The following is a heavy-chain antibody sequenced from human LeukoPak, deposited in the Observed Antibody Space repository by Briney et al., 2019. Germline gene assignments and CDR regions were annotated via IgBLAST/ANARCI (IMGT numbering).Heavy chain of an antibody. J-gene: IGHJ6*02. CDR2: IIPIFGIA. D-gene: IGHD2-2*01. V-gene: IGHV1-69*04. CDR1: GGTFSSYA. CDR3: ASHYSYCSSTSYYAGRYGMDV. Sequence: ASVKVSCKASGGTFSSYAISWVRQAPGQGLEWMGRIIPIFGIANYAQKFQGRVTITADKSTSTAYMELSSLRSEDTAVYYCASHYSYCSSTSYYAGRYGMDVWGQGTTVTVSS.